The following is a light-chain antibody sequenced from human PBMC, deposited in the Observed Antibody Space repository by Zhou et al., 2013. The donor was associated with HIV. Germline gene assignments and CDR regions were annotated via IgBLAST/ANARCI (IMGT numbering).Light chain of an antibody. Sequence: IVLTQSPGTLSLSPGERATLSCRASQIITNNQLAWYQQKAGQAPRLLIYGSSGRATGIPDRFSGSGSGTDFTLTISRLEPEDYAVYYCQHYVTSPITFGQGTRL. CDR1: QIITNNQ. J-gene: IGKJ5*01. V-gene: IGKV3-20*01. CDR3: QHYVTSPIT. CDR2: GSS.